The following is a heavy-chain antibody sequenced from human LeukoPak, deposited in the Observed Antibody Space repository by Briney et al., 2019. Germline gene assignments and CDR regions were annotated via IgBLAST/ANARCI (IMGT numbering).Heavy chain of an antibody. CDR1: GGSISSGDYY. J-gene: IGHJ4*02. Sequence: SETLSLTCTASGGSISSGDYYWSWIRQPPGQGLEWIGYISLSGGTYYNPSLKSRASISLDTSRSQFSLKLSSVGAADTAVYYCARYRYYYDSSGYYLDHWGQGTLVTVSS. CDR3: ARYRYYYDSSGYYLDH. D-gene: IGHD3-22*01. CDR2: ISLSGGT. V-gene: IGHV4-30-4*01.